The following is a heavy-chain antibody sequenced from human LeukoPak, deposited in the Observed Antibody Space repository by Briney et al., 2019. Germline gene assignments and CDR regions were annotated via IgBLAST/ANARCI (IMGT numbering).Heavy chain of an antibody. CDR3: ERCRDGYNPTADY. CDR2: ISAYNGNT. V-gene: IGHV1-18*04. Sequence: ASVKVSCKASGYTFTGYYMHWVRQAPGQGLEWMGWISAYNGNTVYAQKVQGRVTMTTDTSTSTGYMELRSLRSDDTAVYYCERCRDGYNPTADYWGQGTLVTVSS. J-gene: IGHJ4*02. D-gene: IGHD5-24*01. CDR1: GYTFTGYY.